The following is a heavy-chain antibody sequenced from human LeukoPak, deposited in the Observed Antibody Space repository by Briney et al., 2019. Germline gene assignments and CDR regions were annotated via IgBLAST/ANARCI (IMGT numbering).Heavy chain of an antibody. J-gene: IGHJ4*02. Sequence: PSETLSLTCTVSGYSISSGYYWGWIRQPPGKGLEWIGSIYHSGSTYYNPSLKSRVTISVDTSKNQFSLKLSSVTAADTAVYYCARGVANYDFWSGYPTLYFDYWGQGTLVTVSS. V-gene: IGHV4-38-2*02. CDR1: GYSISSGYY. CDR2: IYHSGST. D-gene: IGHD3-3*01. CDR3: ARGVANYDFWSGYPTLYFDY.